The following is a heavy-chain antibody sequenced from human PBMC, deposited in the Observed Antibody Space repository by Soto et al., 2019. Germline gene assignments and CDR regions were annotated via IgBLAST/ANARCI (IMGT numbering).Heavy chain of an antibody. J-gene: IGHJ5*02. Sequence: QVQLQEAGPGLVKPSQTLSLPCPVSGCSLSSGGFYWSWIRQHPGKGLEGIGYIYYSGSTYYNPALKSRVTISVDTSKNQFSLKLSSVTAADTAVYYCARERPNWNDVGENWFDPWGQGTLVTVSS. CDR2: IYYSGST. CDR1: GCSLSSGGFY. V-gene: IGHV4-31*03. D-gene: IGHD1-1*01. CDR3: ARERPNWNDVGENWFDP.